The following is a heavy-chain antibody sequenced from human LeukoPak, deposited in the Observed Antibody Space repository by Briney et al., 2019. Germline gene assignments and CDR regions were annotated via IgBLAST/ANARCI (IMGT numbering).Heavy chain of an antibody. V-gene: IGHV7-4-1*02. Sequence: ASVKVSCKASGYTFTSYYMHWVRQAPGQGLEWMGWINTNTGNPTYAQGFTGRFVFSLDTSVSTAYLQISSLKAEDTAVYYCAREYYDFWSGYPPLYYYYYMDVWGKGTTVTVSS. J-gene: IGHJ6*03. D-gene: IGHD3-3*01. CDR3: AREYYDFWSGYPPLYYYYYMDV. CDR2: INTNTGNP. CDR1: GYTFTSYY.